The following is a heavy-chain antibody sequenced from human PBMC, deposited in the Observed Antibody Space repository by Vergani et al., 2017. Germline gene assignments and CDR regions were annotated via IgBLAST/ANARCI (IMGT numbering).Heavy chain of an antibody. J-gene: IGHJ4*02. D-gene: IGHD5-24*01. CDR2: IKNTGDST. Sequence: QLLESGGGLIQPGGSLRLSCVASGFTFSSHAMSWVRQGHGQGLEWVSSIKNTGDSTHYADSVKGRFTISRDNSKYTLYLQMNSLRVEDTAVYYCGIGSDNYNGGQGTLVTVSS. CDR3: GIGSDNYN. CDR1: GFTFSSHA. V-gene: IGHV3-23*01.